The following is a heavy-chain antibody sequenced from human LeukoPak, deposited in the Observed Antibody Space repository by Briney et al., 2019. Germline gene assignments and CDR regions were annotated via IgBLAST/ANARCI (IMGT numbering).Heavy chain of an antibody. Sequence: SETLSLTCAVSGGSITGYFWSWIRQPPGKGLEWVGHIYYAGNTNYNPSLQSRVTISLDMSKNHFSLKLSPVTAADTAVYYCARHATGSTFPLDYWGRGILVTVSS. CDR3: ARHATGSTFPLDY. CDR2: IYYAGNT. J-gene: IGHJ4*02. CDR1: GGSITGYF. V-gene: IGHV4-59*08.